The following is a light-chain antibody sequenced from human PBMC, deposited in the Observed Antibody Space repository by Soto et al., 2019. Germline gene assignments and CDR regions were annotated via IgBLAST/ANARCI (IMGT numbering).Light chain of an antibody. J-gene: IGKJ4*01. V-gene: IGKV3-11*01. Sequence: EIVWTQSPATLSLSPGDRATLSCRASQSVTTYLAWYQQKPGQAPRLLIYDASNRATGIPARFSGSGSGTDFTLTISSLEPEDFAVYYCQQRSNWLTFGGGTKVEIK. CDR3: QQRSNWLT. CDR2: DAS. CDR1: QSVTTY.